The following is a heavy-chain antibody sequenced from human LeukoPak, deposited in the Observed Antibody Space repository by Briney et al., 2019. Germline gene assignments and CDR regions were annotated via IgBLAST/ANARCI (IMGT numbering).Heavy chain of an antibody. J-gene: IGHJ6*02. CDR1: GGSISIYY. Sequence: SETLSLTCTVSGGSISIYYWSWIRQPPGKGLEWIGYVYNSENTNYNPSLKSRATISADTSKNQFSLKLNSVTAADTAVYYCARRGYCSSTSCYGYYYYGMDVWGQGTTVTVSS. V-gene: IGHV4-59*01. CDR2: VYNSENT. CDR3: ARRGYCSSTSCYGYYYYGMDV. D-gene: IGHD2-2*03.